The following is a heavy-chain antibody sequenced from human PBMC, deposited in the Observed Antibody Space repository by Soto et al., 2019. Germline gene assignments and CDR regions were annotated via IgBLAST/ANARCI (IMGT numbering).Heavy chain of an antibody. V-gene: IGHV5-51*01. Sequence: GGSLQISCKGSGYSFTTYWIRCVRQMPGKGLEWMGVIYPGDSDTRFSPSFQGQVTISVDMSISTAYLQWSSLKASDTAMYYCARPADHYDRNSFGYWGQGTLV. CDR3: ARPADHYDRNSFGY. J-gene: IGHJ4*02. CDR2: IYPGDSDT. D-gene: IGHD3-22*01. CDR1: GYSFTTYW.